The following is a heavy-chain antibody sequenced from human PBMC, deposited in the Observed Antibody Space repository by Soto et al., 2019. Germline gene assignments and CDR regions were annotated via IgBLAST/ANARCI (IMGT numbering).Heavy chain of an antibody. J-gene: IGHJ6*02. Sequence: GGSLRLSCAASGFTFSNYWMHWVRQAPGKGLVWVSHINSDGSSTSYADSVKGRFTISRDNAKNTLYLQMNSLRAEDTAVYYCARVSSSWHYYYGMDVWGQGTTVTVSS. CDR2: INSDGSST. V-gene: IGHV3-74*01. D-gene: IGHD6-13*01. CDR1: GFTFSNYW. CDR3: ARVSSSWHYYYGMDV.